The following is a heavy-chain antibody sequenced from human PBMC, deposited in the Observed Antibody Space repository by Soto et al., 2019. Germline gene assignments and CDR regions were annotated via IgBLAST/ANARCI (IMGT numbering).Heavy chain of an antibody. CDR2: TYYRSKWYA. V-gene: IGHV6-1*01. Sequence: SQTLSLTCAISGDSVSSNSAAWNWIRQSPSGGLEWLGRTYYRSKWYADYAMSVRSRITINPDTSKNQFSLQLNSVTPEDTAVYYCARYTSSWYLEYWGQGTLLTVSS. D-gene: IGHD6-13*01. J-gene: IGHJ4*02. CDR1: GDSVSSNSAA. CDR3: ARYTSSWYLEY.